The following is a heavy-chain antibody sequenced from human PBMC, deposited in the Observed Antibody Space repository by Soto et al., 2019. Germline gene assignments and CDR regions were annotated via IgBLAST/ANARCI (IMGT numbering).Heavy chain of an antibody. J-gene: IGHJ4*02. CDR1: GFTFSSYA. V-gene: IGHV3-23*01. D-gene: IGHD3-9*01. CDR3: AKVLTGYYYYFEY. Sequence: EVQLLESGGGLVQPGGSLRLSCAASGFTFSSYAMIWVRQAPGKGLEWVSGVGGSGEYTYYADSVKGRFTISRDNSKNTVYLQISSLRAEDTAVYYCAKVLTGYYYYFEYWGKGTLVTVSS. CDR2: VGGSGEYT.